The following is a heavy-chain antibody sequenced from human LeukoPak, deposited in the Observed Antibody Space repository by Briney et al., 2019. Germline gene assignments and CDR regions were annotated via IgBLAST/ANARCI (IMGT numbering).Heavy chain of an antibody. J-gene: IGHJ4*02. CDR2: IRSKGNSYAT. CDR3: SQHVDIAPRAADY. V-gene: IGHV3-73*01. D-gene: IGHD5-12*01. Sequence: GGSLRLSCAASGLTLSRPAPQWVRHASGKGLEWVGRIRSKGNSYATGYAASVKGRFTISRNDSNNTSYLQMNSLKTEDTDLYYCSQHVDIAPRAADYWGQGTLVTVSS. CDR1: GLTLSRPA.